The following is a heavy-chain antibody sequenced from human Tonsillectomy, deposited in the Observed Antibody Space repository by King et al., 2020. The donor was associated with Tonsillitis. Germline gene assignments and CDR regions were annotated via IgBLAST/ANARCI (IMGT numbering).Heavy chain of an antibody. V-gene: IGHV1-18*01. CDR3: ARDLDGYSSGTFDS. CDR2: ISAYSGNT. D-gene: IGHD5-18*01. J-gene: IGHJ4*02. CDR1: GYTFVSYG. Sequence: VQLVQSGAEVKKPGASVKVSCKASGYTFVSYGISWVRQAPGQGLEWMGWISAYSGNTKYEQKFQGRVTMTTDTSTSTAYMELTSLRSDDTAVFYCARDLDGYSSGTFDSWGQGTLVTVST.